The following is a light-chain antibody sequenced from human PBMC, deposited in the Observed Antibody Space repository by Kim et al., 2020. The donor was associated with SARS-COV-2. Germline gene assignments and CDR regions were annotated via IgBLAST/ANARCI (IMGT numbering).Light chain of an antibody. Sequence: EIVMTQSTATLSVSPGERATLSCRASQSVSSNLAWYQQKPGQAPRLLIYGASTRATGIPARFSGSGSGTEFTLTISSLQSEDFAVYYCQKYNNWPPLTFGGGTKVEI. CDR2: GAS. CDR3: QKYNNWPPLT. J-gene: IGKJ4*01. V-gene: IGKV3-15*01. CDR1: QSVSSN.